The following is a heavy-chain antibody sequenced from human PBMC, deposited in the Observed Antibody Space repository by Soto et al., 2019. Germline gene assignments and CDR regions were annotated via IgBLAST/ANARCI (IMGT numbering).Heavy chain of an antibody. CDR1: GGSFSGYY. V-gene: IGHV4-34*01. CDR3: ARVPYTNSPFDY. D-gene: IGHD3-16*01. J-gene: IGHJ4*02. Sequence: SETLSLTCAVYGGSFSGYYWSWIRQPPGKGLEWIGEINDSGSTNYNPSLKSRVTISLDTSKNQFSLKLSSVTAADTAVYYCARVPYTNSPFDYCGQGTLVTVSS. CDR2: INDSGST.